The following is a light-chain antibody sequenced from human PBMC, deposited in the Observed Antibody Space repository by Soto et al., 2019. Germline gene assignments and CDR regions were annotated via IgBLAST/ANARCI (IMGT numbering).Light chain of an antibody. CDR3: QKYETSPYT. Sequence: EIVLTQSPGTLSLSPGERATLSCRASQSFSSSSLAWYQQKPGQAPRLLIYDTSSRATGIPDRFSGSGSGTDFTLTISRLEPEDSALYYCQKYETSPYTFGQGTKLEIK. CDR1: QSFSSSS. V-gene: IGKV3-20*01. CDR2: DTS. J-gene: IGKJ2*01.